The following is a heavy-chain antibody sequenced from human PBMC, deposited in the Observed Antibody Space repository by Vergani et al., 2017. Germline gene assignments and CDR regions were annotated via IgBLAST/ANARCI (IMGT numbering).Heavy chain of an antibody. Sequence: QLQLQESGPGLVKPSETLSLTCTVSGGSISSSSYYWGWIRQPPGKGLEWIGSIYYSGSTYYNPSLKSRVTISVDTSKNQFSLKLSSVTAADTAVYYCARQHKKLWFGELLSHPYYYYMDVWGKGTTVTVSS. D-gene: IGHD3-10*01. J-gene: IGHJ6*03. CDR3: ARQHKKLWFGELLSHPYYYYMDV. V-gene: IGHV4-39*07. CDR1: GGSISSSSYY. CDR2: IYYSGST.